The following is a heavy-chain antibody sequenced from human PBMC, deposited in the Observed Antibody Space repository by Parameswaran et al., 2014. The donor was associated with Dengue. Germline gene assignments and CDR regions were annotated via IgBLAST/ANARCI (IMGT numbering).Heavy chain of an antibody. CDR2: ITPNSGGT. Sequence: WVRQAPGQGLEWMGWITPNSGGTNYAQKFQGRVTMTRDTSINTAYMELSRLRSDDTAVYYCARAGAGGSGSYPDNWFDPWGQGTLVTVSS. D-gene: IGHD3-10*01. CDR3: ARAGAGGSGSYPDNWFDP. J-gene: IGHJ5*02. V-gene: IGHV1-2*02.